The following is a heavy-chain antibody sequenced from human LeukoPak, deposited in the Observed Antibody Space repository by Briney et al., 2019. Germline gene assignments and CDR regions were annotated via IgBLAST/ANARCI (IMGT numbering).Heavy chain of an antibody. CDR2: ISSSGSTI. CDR3: ARSDIVVVPAAGHYYYYGMDV. D-gene: IGHD2-2*01. Sequence: GGSLRLSCTASGFTFSSHWMTWVRQAPGKGLEWVSYISSSGSTIYYADSVKGRFTISRDNAKNSLYLQMNSLRAEDTAVYYCARSDIVVVPAAGHYYYYGMDVWGQGTTVTVSS. CDR1: GFTFSSHW. V-gene: IGHV3-11*01. J-gene: IGHJ6*02.